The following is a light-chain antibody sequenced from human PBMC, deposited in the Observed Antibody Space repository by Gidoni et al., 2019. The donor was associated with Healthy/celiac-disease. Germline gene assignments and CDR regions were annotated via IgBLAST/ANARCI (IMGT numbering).Light chain of an antibody. J-gene: IGKJ1*01. CDR3: QQYYSTPWT. CDR2: WAS. Sequence: IVLTQSPASLAVSLGERATINCKSSQSVLYSSNNKNYLAWYQQKPGQPPKLLIYWASPRESGVPDRFSGSGSGTDFTLTISSLQAEDVAVYYCQQYYSTPWTFGQGTKVEIK. CDR1: QSVLYSSNNKNY. V-gene: IGKV4-1*01.